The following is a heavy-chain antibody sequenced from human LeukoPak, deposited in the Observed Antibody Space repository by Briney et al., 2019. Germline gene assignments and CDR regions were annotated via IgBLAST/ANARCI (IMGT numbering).Heavy chain of an antibody. CDR1: GYALTELS. CDR3: ATDHYYGSGSYYGFDY. V-gene: IGHV1-24*01. Sequence: ASVKVSCKVSGYALTELSMHWVRQAPGKGLEWMGGFDPEDGETIYAQKFQGRVTMTEDTSTDTAYMELSSLRSEDTAVYYCATDHYYGSGSYYGFDYWGQGTLVTVSS. CDR2: FDPEDGET. J-gene: IGHJ4*02. D-gene: IGHD3-10*01.